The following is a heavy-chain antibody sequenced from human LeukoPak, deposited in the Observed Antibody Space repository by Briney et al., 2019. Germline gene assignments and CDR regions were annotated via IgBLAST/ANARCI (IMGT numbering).Heavy chain of an antibody. J-gene: IGHJ4*02. Sequence: SETLSLTCAAYGGSFSGYYWSWIRQPPGKGLEWIGEINHSGSTNYNPSLKSRVTISVDTSKNQFSLKLSSVTAADTAVYYCARGFGAYCGGDCYSDYFDYWGQGTLVTVSS. D-gene: IGHD2-21*02. CDR1: GGSFSGYY. CDR2: INHSGST. V-gene: IGHV4-34*01. CDR3: ARGFGAYCGGDCYSDYFDY.